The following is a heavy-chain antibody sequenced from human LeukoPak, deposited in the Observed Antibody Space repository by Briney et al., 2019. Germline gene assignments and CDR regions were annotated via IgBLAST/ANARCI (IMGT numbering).Heavy chain of an antibody. CDR2: INPSGGST. Sequence: ASVKVSCKASGGTFSSYAISWVRQAPGQGLEWMGIINPSGGSTSYAQKFQGRVTMTRDTSTSTVYMELSSLRSEDTAVYYCARESTAMVTYYYYYGMDVWGQGTTVTVSS. CDR3: ARESTAMVTYYYYYGMDV. CDR1: GGTFSSYA. J-gene: IGHJ6*02. D-gene: IGHD5-18*01. V-gene: IGHV1-46*01.